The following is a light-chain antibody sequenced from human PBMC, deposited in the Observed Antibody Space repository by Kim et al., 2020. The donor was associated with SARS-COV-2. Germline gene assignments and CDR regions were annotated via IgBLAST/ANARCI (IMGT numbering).Light chain of an antibody. CDR1: QRVTSC. CDR2: GAS. V-gene: IGKV3-11*01. Sequence: LSPGKKATPPCRATQRVTSCLPWYQQNPGQAPRPPILGASNGATGLPARFRGGGSGKAFHHTKRSLEPEDFGVLYVKQRRKWPGKFGQGNKVDIK. CDR3: KQRRKWPGK. J-gene: IGKJ1*01.